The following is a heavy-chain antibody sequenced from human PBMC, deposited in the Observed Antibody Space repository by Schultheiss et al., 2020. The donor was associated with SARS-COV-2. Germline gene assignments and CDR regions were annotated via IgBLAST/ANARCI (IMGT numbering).Heavy chain of an antibody. CDR3: ARGVFGSGWYYYYGMDV. CDR1: GGTFSSYT. D-gene: IGHD6-19*01. V-gene: IGHV1-69*02. J-gene: IGHJ6*02. CDR2: IIPILGIA. Sequence: KISCKASGGTFSSYTISWVRQAPGQGLEWMGRIIPILGIANYAQKFQGRVTITADKSTSTAYMELSSLRSEDTAVYYCARGVFGSGWYYYYGMDVWGQGTTVTVSS.